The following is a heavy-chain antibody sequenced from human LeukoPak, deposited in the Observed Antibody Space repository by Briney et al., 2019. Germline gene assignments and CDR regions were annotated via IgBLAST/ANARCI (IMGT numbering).Heavy chain of an antibody. V-gene: IGHV3-23*01. CDR1: GFTFSSYA. CDR2: ISGSGGST. CDR3: ARGNSHAMDV. Sequence: GGSLRLSCAASGFTFSSYAMSWVRQAPGKGLEWVSAISGSGGSTYYADSVKGRFTISRDNAKNTLYLQMNSLRAEDTAVHYCARGNSHAMDVWGQGATVTVSS. D-gene: IGHD1-7*01. J-gene: IGHJ6*02.